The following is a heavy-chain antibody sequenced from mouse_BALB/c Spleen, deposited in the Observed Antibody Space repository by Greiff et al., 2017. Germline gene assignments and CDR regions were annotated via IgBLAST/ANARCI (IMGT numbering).Heavy chain of an antibody. Sequence: EVKLQESGAELVKPGASVKLSCTASGFNIKDTYMHWVKQRPEQGLEWIGRIDPANGNTKYDPKFQGKATITADTSSNTAYLQLSSLTSEDTAVYYCAREGLRNWYFDVWGAGTTVTVSS. V-gene: IGHV14-3*02. CDR2: IDPANGNT. CDR1: GFNIKDTY. D-gene: IGHD3-1*01. CDR3: AREGLRNWYFDV. J-gene: IGHJ1*01.